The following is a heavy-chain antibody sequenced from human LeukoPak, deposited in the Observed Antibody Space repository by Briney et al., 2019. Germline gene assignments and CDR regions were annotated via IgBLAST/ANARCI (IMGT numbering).Heavy chain of an antibody. Sequence: GGSLRLSCAASGFTFSNYWMSWVRQAPGKGLEWVANINQDGSEKYYVDSVKGRFTIFRDNAKNSLYLQMSSLRAEDTALYYCARYCSSSNCHDAFDIWGQGTMVT. D-gene: IGHD2-2*01. V-gene: IGHV3-7*01. CDR1: GFTFSNYW. CDR3: ARYCSSSNCHDAFDI. CDR2: INQDGSEK. J-gene: IGHJ3*02.